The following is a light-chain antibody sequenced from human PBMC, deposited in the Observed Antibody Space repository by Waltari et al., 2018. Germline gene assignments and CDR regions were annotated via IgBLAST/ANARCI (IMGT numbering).Light chain of an antibody. Sequence: QSVLTQPPSVSGAPGQRVTISCTGSSSNIGAGYAVPWYQQLPGTAPNLLIYGNSNRPSGVPDRFSGSKSGTSASLAITGLQAEDEADYYCQSYDSSLSGSVFGGGTKLTVL. CDR3: QSYDSSLSGSV. J-gene: IGLJ2*01. V-gene: IGLV1-40*01. CDR1: SSNIGAGYA. CDR2: GNS.